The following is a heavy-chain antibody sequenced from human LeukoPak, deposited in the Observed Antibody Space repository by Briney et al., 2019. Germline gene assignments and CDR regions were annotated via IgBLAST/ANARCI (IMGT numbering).Heavy chain of an antibody. V-gene: IGHV4-34*01. CDR3: ARDLIGYYHDFSYYMDV. Sequence: PSETLSLTCAVYGGSFSGYYWSWIRQPPGKGLEWIGEIDHSGSTNYNPSLKSRVTISVDTSKNQFSLKLSSVTAADTAVYYCARDLIGYYHDFSYYMDVWGKGTTVTVSS. D-gene: IGHD3-22*01. CDR1: GGSFSGYY. CDR2: IDHSGST. J-gene: IGHJ6*03.